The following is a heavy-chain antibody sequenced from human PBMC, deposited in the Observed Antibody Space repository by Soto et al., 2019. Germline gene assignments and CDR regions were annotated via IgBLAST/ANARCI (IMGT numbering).Heavy chain of an antibody. CDR1: GFTLTGFG. D-gene: IGHD5-18*01. Sequence: QLQLVQSGAEVKNPGASVKVSCKASGFTLTGFGITWVRQAPGQGLEWMGWITASNGNTNYAQDLQGRVTMTTHTSTSTAYMELWRLRSDDTAVYYCARGYSYGSYWYFDLWGRGTLVTVSS. V-gene: IGHV1-18*04. CDR2: ITASNGNT. CDR3: ARGYSYGSYWYFDL. J-gene: IGHJ2*01.